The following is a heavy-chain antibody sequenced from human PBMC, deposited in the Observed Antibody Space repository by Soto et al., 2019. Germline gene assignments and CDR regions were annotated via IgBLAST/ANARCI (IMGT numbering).Heavy chain of an antibody. CDR1: GGSFSGYY. J-gene: IGHJ6*02. CDR3: ARGRGRGYYGSGSYHYGMDV. Sequence: SETLSLTCAVYGGSFSGYYWSWIRQPPGKGLEWIGEINHSGSTNYNPSLKSRVTISVDTSKNQFSLKLSSVTAADTAVYYCARGRGRGYYGSGSYHYGMDVWGQGTTVTVSS. V-gene: IGHV4-34*01. D-gene: IGHD3-10*01. CDR2: INHSGST.